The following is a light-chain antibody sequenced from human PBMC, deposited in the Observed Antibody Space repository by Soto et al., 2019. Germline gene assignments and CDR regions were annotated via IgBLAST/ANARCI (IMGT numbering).Light chain of an antibody. CDR1: QSVSSSY. CDR3: QQYGSSSWT. Sequence: EIVLTDAPGTLSLSPGERATLSCRASQSVSSSYLAWYQHKPGQAPRLLIYGASSRATGIPDRFSGSGSGTDFTLTISRLEPEDFAVYYCQQYGSSSWTFGQGTKVDIK. V-gene: IGKV3-20*01. J-gene: IGKJ1*01. CDR2: GAS.